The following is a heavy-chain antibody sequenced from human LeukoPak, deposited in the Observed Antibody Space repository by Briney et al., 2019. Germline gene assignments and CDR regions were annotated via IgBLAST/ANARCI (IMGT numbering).Heavy chain of an antibody. Sequence: GSLRLSCAASGFTFSDYAMNWVRQTPGKGLEWVSGIGRSGRSTFYADSVKGRFTISRDNSKNTLSLQIDSLRAEDTAVYYCARGYCSRGSCLAAFDVWGQGTLVTVSS. CDR1: GFTFSDYA. CDR2: IGRSGRST. V-gene: IGHV3-23*01. D-gene: IGHD2-15*01. J-gene: IGHJ3*01. CDR3: ARGYCSRGSCLAAFDV.